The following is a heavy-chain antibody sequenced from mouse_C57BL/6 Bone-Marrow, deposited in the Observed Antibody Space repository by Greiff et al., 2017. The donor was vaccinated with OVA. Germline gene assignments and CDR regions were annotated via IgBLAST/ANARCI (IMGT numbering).Heavy chain of an antibody. J-gene: IGHJ1*03. V-gene: IGHV10-1*01. Sequence: EVQLQESGGGLVQPKGSLKLSCAASGFSFNTYAMNWVRQAPGKGLEWVARIRSKSNNYATYYADSVKDRFTISRDDSESMLYLQMNNLKTEDTAMYYCVRRGLRSYFDVWGTGTTVTVSS. CDR1: GFSFNTYA. D-gene: IGHD2-4*01. CDR2: IRSKSNNYAT. CDR3: VRRGLRSYFDV.